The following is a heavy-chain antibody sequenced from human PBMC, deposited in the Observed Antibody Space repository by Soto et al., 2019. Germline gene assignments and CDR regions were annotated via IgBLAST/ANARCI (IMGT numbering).Heavy chain of an antibody. CDR1: GYTFTSYD. D-gene: IGHD3-10*01. CDR2: MNPNSGNT. J-gene: IGHJ4*02. Sequence: QVQLVQSGAEVKKPGASVKVSCKASGYTFTSYDINWVRQATGQGLEWMGWMNPNSGNTGYAQKFQGRVTMTRNTXXSTAYMELSSLRSEDTAVYYCARGVLMVRGVITGYWGQGTLVTVSS. V-gene: IGHV1-8*01. CDR3: ARGVLMVRGVITGY.